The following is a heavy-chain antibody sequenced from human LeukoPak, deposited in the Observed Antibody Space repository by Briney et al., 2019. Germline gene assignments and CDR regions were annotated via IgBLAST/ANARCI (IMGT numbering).Heavy chain of an antibody. J-gene: IGHJ4*02. CDR3: ARDRSGYSDSDC. D-gene: IGHD3-3*01. V-gene: IGHV4-31*02. CDR2: IYYSGST. CDR1: GGSISSGYYY. Sequence: SETLSLTCTVSGGSISSGYYYWSWIRQLPGNGLEWIGYIYYSGSTYYNPSLESRVTISVDTSKDQFSLNLSSVTAADTAVYYCARDRSGYSDSDCWGQGTLFTVSS.